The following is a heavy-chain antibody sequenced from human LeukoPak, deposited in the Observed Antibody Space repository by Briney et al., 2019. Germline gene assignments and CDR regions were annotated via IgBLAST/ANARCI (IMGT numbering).Heavy chain of an antibody. CDR1: GYTFTSYY. D-gene: IGHD6-13*01. V-gene: IGHV1-46*03. J-gene: IGHJ4*02. CDR3: ARDEQQLVHPSDY. Sequence: ASVKVSCKASGYTFTSYYMHWVRQAPGQGLEWMGIINPSGGNTSYAQKFQGRVTMTRDTSTSTVYMELSSLRSEGTTVYYCARDEQQLVHPSDYWGGGTLVSVSS. CDR2: INPSGGNT.